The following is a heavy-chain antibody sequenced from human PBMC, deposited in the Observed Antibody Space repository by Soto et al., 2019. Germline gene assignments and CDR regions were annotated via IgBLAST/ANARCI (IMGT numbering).Heavy chain of an antibody. D-gene: IGHD3-22*01. CDR1: GGSISSSSYY. V-gene: IGHV4-39*01. CDR2: IYYSGST. CDR3: AGSIVVATFDY. J-gene: IGHJ4*02. Sequence: SETLSLTCTVSGGSISSSSYYWGWIRQPPGKGLEWIGSIYYSGSTYYNPSLKSRVTISVDTSKNQFSLKLSSVTAADTAVYYCAGSIVVATFDYWGQGTLVTSPQ.